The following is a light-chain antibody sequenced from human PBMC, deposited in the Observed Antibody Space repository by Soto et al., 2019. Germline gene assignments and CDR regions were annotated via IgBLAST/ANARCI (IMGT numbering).Light chain of an antibody. V-gene: IGLV2-14*01. Sequence: QSVLTQPASVSGSPGQSITISCTGTSSDIGGYNYVSWYQLHPNKAPKLIIYEVSNRPSGVSNRFSGSKSGNTASLTISGLQAEDEADYYCRSYTSSTAYVFGTGTKVT. CDR1: SSDIGGYNY. J-gene: IGLJ1*01. CDR2: EVS. CDR3: RSYTSSTAYV.